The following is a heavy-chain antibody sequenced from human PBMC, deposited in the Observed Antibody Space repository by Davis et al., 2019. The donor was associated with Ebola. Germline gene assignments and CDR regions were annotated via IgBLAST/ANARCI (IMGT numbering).Heavy chain of an antibody. J-gene: IGHJ6*02. CDR1: GVSFSGYY. Sequence: MPSETLSLTCAVYGVSFSGYYWNWIRQPPGKGLEWIGEINHSGRTNYTPSLKSRVTMSVDTSKTQLPLRVRSVTAADTALYYCARGGGYGGYGMDVWGQGTTVTVSS. D-gene: IGHD6-25*01. CDR3: ARGGGYGGYGMDV. CDR2: INHSGRT. V-gene: IGHV4-34*01.